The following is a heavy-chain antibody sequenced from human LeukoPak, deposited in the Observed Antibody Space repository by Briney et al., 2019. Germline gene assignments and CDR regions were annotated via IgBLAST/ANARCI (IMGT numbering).Heavy chain of an antibody. V-gene: IGHV3-21*01. D-gene: IGHD3-3*01. Sequence: GGSLRLSCAASGFTFSNAWMTWVRQAPGKGLEWVSSISSSSSYIYYADSVKGRFTISRDNAKNSLYLQMNSLRAEDTAVYYCARGQYDFWSGYSTGDYWGQGTLVTVSS. J-gene: IGHJ4*02. CDR3: ARGQYDFWSGYSTGDY. CDR2: ISSSSSYI. CDR1: GFTFSNAW.